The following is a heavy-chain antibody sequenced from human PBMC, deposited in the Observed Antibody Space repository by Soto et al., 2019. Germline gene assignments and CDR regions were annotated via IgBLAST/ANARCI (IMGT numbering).Heavy chain of an antibody. J-gene: IGHJ3*02. V-gene: IGHV3-23*01. D-gene: IGHD2-21*02. CDR1: GFTFSSYA. Sequence: GGSLRLSCAASGFTFSSYAMSWVRQAPGKGLEWVSAISGSGGSTYYADSVKGRFTISRDNSKNTLYLQMNNLRTEDTAVYYCAAHLYCGNDCYQAALNTWGHGTLVTGSS. CDR3: AAHLYCGNDCYQAALNT. CDR2: ISGSGGST.